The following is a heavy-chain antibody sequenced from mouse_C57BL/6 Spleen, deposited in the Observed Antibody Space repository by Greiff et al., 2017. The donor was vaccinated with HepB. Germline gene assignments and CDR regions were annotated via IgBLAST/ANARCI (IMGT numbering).Heavy chain of an antibody. CDR2: ISDGGSYT. CDR3: ARRTLFDY. Sequence: EVKVEESGGGLVKPGGSLKLSCAASGFTFSSYAMSWVRQTPEKRLEWVATISDGGSYTYYPDNVKGRFTISRDNAKNNLYLQMSHLKSEDTAMYYCARRTLFDYWGQGTTLTVSS. CDR1: GFTFSSYA. V-gene: IGHV5-4*03. J-gene: IGHJ2*01.